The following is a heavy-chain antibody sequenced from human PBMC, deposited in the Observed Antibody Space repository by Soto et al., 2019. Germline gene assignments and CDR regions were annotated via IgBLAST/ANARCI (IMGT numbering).Heavy chain of an antibody. CDR3: AKDGTYYDFWSGYYTGMVHYYYGMDV. D-gene: IGHD3-3*01. V-gene: IGHV3-30*18. Sequence: PGGSLRLSCAASGFTFSSYGMHWVRQAPGKGLEWVAVISYDGSNKYYADSVKGRFTISRDNSKNTLYLQMNSLRAEDTAVYYCAKDGTYYDFWSGYYTGMVHYYYGMDVWGQGTTVTVSS. CDR1: GFTFSSYG. CDR2: ISYDGSNK. J-gene: IGHJ6*02.